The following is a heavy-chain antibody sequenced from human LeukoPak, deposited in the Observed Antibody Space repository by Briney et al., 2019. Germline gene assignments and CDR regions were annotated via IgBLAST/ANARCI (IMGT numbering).Heavy chain of an antibody. J-gene: IGHJ4*02. CDR2: ISGIGTST. CDR3: AKVVATIQPNFFDY. CDR1: GFTFSSYA. D-gene: IGHD5-24*01. Sequence: GGSLRLSCAASGFTFSSYAMSWVRQAPGKGLEWVSGISGIGTSTYSADSAKGRFTISRDNSKNTAYLQMSSLRAEDTAVYYCAKVVATIQPNFFDYWGQGTLVTVSS. V-gene: IGHV3-23*01.